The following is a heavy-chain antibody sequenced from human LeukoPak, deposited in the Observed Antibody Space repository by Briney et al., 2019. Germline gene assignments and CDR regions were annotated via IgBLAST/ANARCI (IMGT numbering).Heavy chain of an antibody. Sequence: PSETLSLTCAVYGSFGIYYWTIVRQPPGKGLEWVGEVTYRGKTDYNPSLKSRVSISVDRTTQQFSLRLTSVTVADTAVYYCAGYGGDWYHDSWGQGTLIIVSS. CDR3: AGYGGDWYHDS. V-gene: IGHV4-34*01. CDR2: VTYRGKT. J-gene: IGHJ4*02. D-gene: IGHD6-19*01. CDR1: GSFGIYY.